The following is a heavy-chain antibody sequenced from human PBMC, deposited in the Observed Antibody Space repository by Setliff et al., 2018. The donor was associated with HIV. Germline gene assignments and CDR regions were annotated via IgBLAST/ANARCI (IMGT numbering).Heavy chain of an antibody. V-gene: IGHV1-3*01. J-gene: IGHJ6*02. CDR2: INAGNGDT. D-gene: IGHD4-4*01. CDR1: GYTFTNYA. CDR3: ARGSGDDYSDYYYYGMDV. Sequence: ASVKVSCKASGYTFTNYAMHWVRQAPGQRLEWMGWINAGNGDTKYSQKFQGRVTFTWDTSASTAYMELSSLRSEDTALYYCARGSGDDYSDYYYYGMDVWGQGTTVTVSS.